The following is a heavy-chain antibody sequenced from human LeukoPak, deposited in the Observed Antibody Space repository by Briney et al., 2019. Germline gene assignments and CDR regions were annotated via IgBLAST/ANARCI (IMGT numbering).Heavy chain of an antibody. V-gene: IGHV4-34*01. D-gene: IGHD3-3*01. J-gene: IGHJ4*02. CDR3: ARGSSYYDFWSGYYTGSYFDY. CDR2: INHSGST. Sequence: SETLSLTCAVYGGSFSGYYWSWIRQPPGKGLEWIGEINHSGSTNYNPSLKSRVTISVDTSKNQFSLKLSSVTAADTAVYYCARGSSYYDFWSGYYTGSYFDYWGQGTLVTVSS. CDR1: GGSFSGYY.